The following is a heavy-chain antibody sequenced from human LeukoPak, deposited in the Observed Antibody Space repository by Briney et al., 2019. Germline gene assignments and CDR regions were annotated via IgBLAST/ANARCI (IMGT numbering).Heavy chain of an antibody. CDR2: ISAYNGNT. D-gene: IGHD4-23*01. V-gene: IGHV1-18*01. CDR1: GYTFTSFA. J-gene: IGHJ6*03. Sequence: ASVKVSCKASGYTFTSFAITWVRQAPGQGLEWMGWISAYNGNTNYAQKLQGRVTMTTDTSTSTAYMELRSLRSDDTAVYYCARENGYGGNSDYYYYMDVWGKGTTVTVSS. CDR3: ARENGYGGNSDYYYYMDV.